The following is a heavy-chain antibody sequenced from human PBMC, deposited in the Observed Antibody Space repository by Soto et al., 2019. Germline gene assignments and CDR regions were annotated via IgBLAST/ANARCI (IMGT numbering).Heavy chain of an antibody. CDR1: GYTFSNFW. CDR2: IYPGDHET. Sequence: GESLKISCQCSGYTFSNFWIGCVRQLPWQGLEWMGIIYPGDHETRYSPSFRGKVTISADTSINTAYLQWNGLEASYTAFYFCARSPRSSPYLDYWGQGAMVTVSS. CDR3: ARSPRSSPYLDY. D-gene: IGHD6-13*01. V-gene: IGHV5-51*01. J-gene: IGHJ4*02.